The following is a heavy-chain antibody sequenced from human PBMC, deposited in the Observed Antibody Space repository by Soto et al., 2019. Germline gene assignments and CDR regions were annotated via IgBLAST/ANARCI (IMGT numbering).Heavy chain of an antibody. V-gene: IGHV3-66*01. CDR2: IQSGGPT. J-gene: IGHJ6*03. CDR3: ARTMVRGVMTLQHYYYMDV. D-gene: IGHD3-10*01. CDR1: GFTVSSKY. Sequence: PGGSLRLSCAASGFTVSSKYMSWVRQAPGKGLEWVSLIQSGGPTYYADSVKGRFTISRDTSENTLHLQMDSLRAEDTAVYYCARTMVRGVMTLQHYYYMDVWGKGTTVTVSS.